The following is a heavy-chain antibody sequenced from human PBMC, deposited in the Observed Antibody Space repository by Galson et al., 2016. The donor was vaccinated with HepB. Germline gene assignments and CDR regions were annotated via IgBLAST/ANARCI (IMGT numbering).Heavy chain of an antibody. J-gene: IGHJ4*02. D-gene: IGHD3-9*01. Sequence: SLRLSCAASGFGVSDDYMSWVRQAPGKGLEWVSIIYSDGRTYYADSVKGRFTISRDSTRNTLYLQMNSLSPDDTAVYCCARDTSSNMRADWRGQGTLVTVSS. CDR2: IYSDGRT. CDR1: GFGVSDDY. CDR3: ARDTSSNMRADW. V-gene: IGHV3-53*01.